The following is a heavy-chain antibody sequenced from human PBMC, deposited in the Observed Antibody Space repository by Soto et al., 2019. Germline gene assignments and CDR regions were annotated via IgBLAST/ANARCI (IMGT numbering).Heavy chain of an antibody. D-gene: IGHD3-16*02. CDR2: ISGSGGST. V-gene: IGHV3-23*01. CDR1: GFTFISYA. CDR3: AKASNDYIWGSYRPFDY. Sequence: GGSLRLSCAASGFTFISYAMSWVRQAPGKGLEWVSAISGSGGSTYYADSVKGRFTISRDNSKNTLYLQMNSLRAEDTAVYYCAKASNDYIWGSYRPFDYWGQGTLVTVSS. J-gene: IGHJ4*02.